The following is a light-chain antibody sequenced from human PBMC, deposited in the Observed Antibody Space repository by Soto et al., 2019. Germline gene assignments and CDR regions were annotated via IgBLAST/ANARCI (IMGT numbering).Light chain of an antibody. CDR2: EVS. CDR3: SSYTNSITLYV. CDR1: NNDVGAYNH. V-gene: IGLV2-14*01. J-gene: IGLJ1*01. Sequence: QSALTQPASVSGSPGQSITISCTGTNNDVGAYNHVSWYQQHPGKAPKLIIYEVSNRPSGVSDRFSGSKSDDTASLTISGLHAEDEADYYCSSYTNSITLYVFGTGTKVTVL.